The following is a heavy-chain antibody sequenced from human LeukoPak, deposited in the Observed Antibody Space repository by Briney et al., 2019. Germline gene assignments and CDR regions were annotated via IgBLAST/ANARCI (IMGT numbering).Heavy chain of an antibody. V-gene: IGHV4-4*02. J-gene: IGHJ4*02. Sequence: QPSGTLSLTCAVSGGSISSSNWWSWVRQPPGKGLEWIGEIYRSGSTNYNPSLKSRVTISVDKSKNQFSLKLSSVTAADTAMYYCARYRGASGYHFDYWGQGTLVTVSS. CDR3: ARYRGASGYHFDY. CDR1: GGSISSSNW. CDR2: IYRSGST. D-gene: IGHD5-12*01.